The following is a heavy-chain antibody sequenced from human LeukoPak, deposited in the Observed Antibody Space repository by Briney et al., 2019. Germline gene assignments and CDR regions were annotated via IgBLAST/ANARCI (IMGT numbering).Heavy chain of an antibody. CDR3: ARDSRGSGYEVDY. CDR1: GFTFSSYA. D-gene: IGHD5-12*01. Sequence: GGSLRLSCAASGFTFSSYAMSWVRQAPGKGLEWVSYISSSSSSIYYAESVKGRFTVSRDNAKNSMFLQMNSLRDEDTAVYYCARDSRGSGYEVDYWGQGTLVTVSS. CDR2: ISSSSSSI. V-gene: IGHV3-48*02. J-gene: IGHJ4*02.